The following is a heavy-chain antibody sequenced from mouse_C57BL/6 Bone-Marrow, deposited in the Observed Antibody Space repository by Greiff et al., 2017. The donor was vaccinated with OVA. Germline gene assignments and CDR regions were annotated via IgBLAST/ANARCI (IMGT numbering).Heavy chain of an antibody. Sequence: EVQLQQSGPELVKPGASVKIPCKASGYTFTDYNMDWVKQSHGKSLEWIGDINPNNGGTIYNQKFKGKATLTVDKSSSTAYMELRSLTSEDTAVYYCARAKNDGYPYAMDYWGQGTSVTVSS. J-gene: IGHJ4*01. CDR2: INPNNGGT. V-gene: IGHV1-18*01. CDR1: GYTFTDYN. CDR3: ARAKNDGYPYAMDY. D-gene: IGHD2-3*01.